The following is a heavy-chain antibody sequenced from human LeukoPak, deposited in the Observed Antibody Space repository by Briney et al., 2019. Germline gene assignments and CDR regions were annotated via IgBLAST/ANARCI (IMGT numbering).Heavy chain of an antibody. CDR3: ARDRSGYDGGLDY. V-gene: IGHV4-30-2*01. D-gene: IGHD5-12*01. Sequence: SETLSLTCAVSGGSISSGGYSWSWLRQPPGKGLEWIGYIYHSGSTYYNPSLKSRVTISVDRSKNQFSLKLSSVTAADTAVYYCARDRSGYDGGLDYWGQGTLVTVSS. J-gene: IGHJ4*02. CDR1: GGSISSGGYS. CDR2: IYHSGST.